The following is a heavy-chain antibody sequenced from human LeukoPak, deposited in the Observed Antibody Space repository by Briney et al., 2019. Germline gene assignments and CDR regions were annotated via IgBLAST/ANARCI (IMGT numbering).Heavy chain of an antibody. D-gene: IGHD3-3*01. J-gene: IGHJ6*02. CDR2: INYSGSMT. Sequence: SETLSLTCSADGVSLRGYTWNWIRQSPGKALEWIGEINYSGSMTYNNPSLQSRVTISVDTSKNQFSLKLGSVTAADTAVYYCARGPGVAAYYYYYGMDVWGQGTTVTVSS. CDR3: ARGPGVAAYYYYYGMDV. CDR1: GVSLRGYT. V-gene: IGHV4-34*01.